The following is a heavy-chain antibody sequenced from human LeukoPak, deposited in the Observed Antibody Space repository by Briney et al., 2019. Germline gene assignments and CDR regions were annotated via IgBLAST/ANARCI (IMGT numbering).Heavy chain of an antibody. CDR3: ARDQSWYSSSWYKHYYYYMDV. Sequence: GGSLRLSCAASGFTFSDYYMSWIRQAPGKGLEWVSYISSSGSTIYYADSVKGRFTISRDNAKNSLYLQMNSLRAEDTAVYYCARDQSWYSSSWYKHYYYYMDVWGKGTTVTVSS. D-gene: IGHD6-13*01. J-gene: IGHJ6*03. CDR2: ISSSGSTI. V-gene: IGHV3-11*04. CDR1: GFTFSDYY.